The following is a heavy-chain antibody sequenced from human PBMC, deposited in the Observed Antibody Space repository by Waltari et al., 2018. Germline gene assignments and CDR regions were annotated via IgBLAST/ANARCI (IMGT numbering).Heavy chain of an antibody. CDR1: GFTFSSYG. J-gene: IGHJ4*02. D-gene: IGHD1-26*01. CDR2: ISYDGSNK. CDR3: AKDSNTVGPAFDY. V-gene: IGHV3-30*18. Sequence: QVQLVESGGGVVQPGRSLRLSCAASGFTFSSYGMHWVRQAPGKGLEWVAVISYDGSNKYYADSVKGRFTISRDNSKNTLYLQMNSLRAEDTAVYYCAKDSNTVGPAFDYWGQGTLVTVSS.